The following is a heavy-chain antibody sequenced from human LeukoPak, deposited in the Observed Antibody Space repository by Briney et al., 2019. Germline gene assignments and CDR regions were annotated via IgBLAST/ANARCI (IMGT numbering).Heavy chain of an antibody. V-gene: IGHV4-59*01. J-gene: IGHJ3*02. CDR2: IYYSGST. Sequence: SETLSLTCTVSGGSISSYYWSWIRQPPGKGLEWIGYIYYSGSTNYNPSLKSRVTISVDTSKNQFSLKLSFVTAADTAVYYCARAFLPDTAMAYDAFDIWGQGTMVTVSS. CDR1: GGSISSYY. D-gene: IGHD5-18*01. CDR3: ARAFLPDTAMAYDAFDI.